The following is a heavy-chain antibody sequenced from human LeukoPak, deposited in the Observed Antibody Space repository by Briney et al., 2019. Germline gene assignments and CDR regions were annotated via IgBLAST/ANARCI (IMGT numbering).Heavy chain of an antibody. CDR3: ARPGKLGNYFDY. CDR1: GGSISSYY. V-gene: IGHV4-59*08. CDR2: IYYSGST. J-gene: IGHJ4*02. Sequence: SETLSLTCTVSGGSISSYYWSWIRQPPGKGLEWIGYIYYSGSTNYNPSLKSRVTITVDTSKNQFSLKLSSVTAADTAVYYCARPGKLGNYFDYWGQGTLVTVSS. D-gene: IGHD7-27*01.